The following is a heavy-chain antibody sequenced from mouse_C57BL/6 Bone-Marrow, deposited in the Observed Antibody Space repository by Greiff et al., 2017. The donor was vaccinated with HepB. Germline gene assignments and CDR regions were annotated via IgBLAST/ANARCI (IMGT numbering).Heavy chain of an antibody. CDR3: ASYDYDEGNYAMDY. V-gene: IGHV1-50*01. D-gene: IGHD2-4*01. CDR1: GYTFTSYW. J-gene: IGHJ4*01. Sequence: VQLQQPGAELVKPGASVKLSCKASGYTFTSYWMQWVKQRPGQGLEWIGEIDPSDSYTNYNQKFKGKATLTVDTSSSTAYMQLSSLTSEDSAVYYCASYDYDEGNYAMDYWGQGTSVTVSS. CDR2: IDPSDSYT.